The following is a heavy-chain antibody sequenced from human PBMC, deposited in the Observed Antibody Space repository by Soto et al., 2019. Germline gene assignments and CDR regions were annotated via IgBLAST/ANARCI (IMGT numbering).Heavy chain of an antibody. CDR2: IGIGGDT. CDR1: GCTLSNHD. D-gene: IGHD3-10*01. Sequence: PXGSLRLSCSASGCTLSNHDMYWVRQATGKSLEWVSAIGIGGDTYYPASVKGRFTISRQNAKNSLYLQMNNLRAGDTAVYYCARGPGSPRYYTGTAFWGQGTPVTVSS. J-gene: IGHJ6*02. CDR3: ARGPGSPRYYTGTAF. V-gene: IGHV3-13*01.